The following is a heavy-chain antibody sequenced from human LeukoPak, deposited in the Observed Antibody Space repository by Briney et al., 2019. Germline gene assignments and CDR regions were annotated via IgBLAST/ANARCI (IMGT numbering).Heavy chain of an antibody. D-gene: IGHD5-18*01. J-gene: IGHJ6*03. CDR3: ARGVTWIQHGGVYYYYMDV. V-gene: IGHV1-69*05. CDR1: GGTFSSYA. Sequence: SVXXXCKASGGTFSSYAXSWVRQXPXQGXEWMGGIIPIFGTANYAQKFQGRVTITTDESTSTAYMELSSLRSEDTAVYYCARGVTWIQHGGVYYYYMDVWGKGTTVTVSS. CDR2: IIPIFGTA.